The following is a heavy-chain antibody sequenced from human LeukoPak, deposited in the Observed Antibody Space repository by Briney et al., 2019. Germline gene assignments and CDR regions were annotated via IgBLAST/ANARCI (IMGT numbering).Heavy chain of an antibody. D-gene: IGHD3-10*01. CDR1: GFTFSSYS. V-gene: IGHV3-48*02. CDR3: ARDRLVRGVKGPFDP. CDR2: ISSSSSTI. J-gene: IGHJ5*02. Sequence: GGCLRLSCAASGFTFSSYSMNWVRQAPGKGLEWVSYISSSSSTIYYADSVKGRFTISRDNAKNSLYLQMNSLRDEDTAVYYCARDRLVRGVKGPFDPWGQGTVVT.